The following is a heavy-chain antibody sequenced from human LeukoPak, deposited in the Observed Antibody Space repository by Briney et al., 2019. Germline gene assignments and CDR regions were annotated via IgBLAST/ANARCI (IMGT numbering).Heavy chain of an antibody. CDR3: AREGDGVAGTGWFDP. CDR1: GFTFSSYE. V-gene: IGHV3-48*03. J-gene: IGHJ5*02. D-gene: IGHD6-19*01. Sequence: PGGSLRLSCAASGFTFSSYEMNWVRQAPGKGLEWVSYISSSGSTIYYADSVKGRFTISRDNAKNSLYLQMNSLRAEDTAVYYCAREGDGVAGTGWFDPWGQGTLVTVSS. CDR2: ISSSGSTI.